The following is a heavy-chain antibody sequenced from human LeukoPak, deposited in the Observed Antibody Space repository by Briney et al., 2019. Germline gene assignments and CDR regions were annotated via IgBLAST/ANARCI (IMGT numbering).Heavy chain of an antibody. D-gene: IGHD4-23*01. CDR2: IYSGGST. J-gene: IGHJ4*02. CDR3: AKAEAVALGLFDY. CDR1: GFTVSSNY. V-gene: IGHV3-53*05. Sequence: GSLRLSCAASGFTVSSNYMSWVRQAPGKGLEWVSVIYSGGSTYYADSVKGRFTISRDNSKNTLYLQMNSLRAEDTAVYYCAKAEAVALGLFDYWGQGTLVTVSS.